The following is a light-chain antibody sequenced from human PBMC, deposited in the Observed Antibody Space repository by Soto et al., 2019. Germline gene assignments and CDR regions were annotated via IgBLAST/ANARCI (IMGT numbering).Light chain of an antibody. CDR1: SSDVGRYNY. CDR3: SSFTASTTQV. V-gene: IGLV2-14*03. J-gene: IGLJ1*01. CDR2: DVN. Sequence: QSALTQPASVSGSPGQSITISCTGTSSDVGRYNYVSWYQQHPGKAPKLMIYDVNTRPSGVSNRFSGSKSGNTASLTISRLQAEDEADYYCSSFTASTTQVFGPGTKVTVL.